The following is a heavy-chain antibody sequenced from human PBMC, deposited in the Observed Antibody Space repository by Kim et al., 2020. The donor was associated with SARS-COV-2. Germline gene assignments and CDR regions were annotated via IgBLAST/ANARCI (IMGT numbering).Heavy chain of an antibody. D-gene: IGHD2-2*01. CDR2: SGGT. Sequence: SGGTHPNPSLKSRVTISADTSKNQFSLKLSSVTVADTAMYYCARDQYAIDPWGQGTLVTVSS. CDR3: ARDQYAIDP. J-gene: IGHJ5*02. V-gene: IGHV4-31*02.